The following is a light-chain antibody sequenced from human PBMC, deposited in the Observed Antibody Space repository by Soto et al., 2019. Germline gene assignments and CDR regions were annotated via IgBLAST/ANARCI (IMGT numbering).Light chain of an antibody. Sequence: DIQMTQSPSTLSASVVDRVTITCRASQSISSWLSWYQQKPGKAPKLLIYDASSLESVVPSRFSGSGSGTEFTLTISSLQPDDFATYYCQQYNSMWTFGQGTKVDI. CDR2: DAS. J-gene: IGKJ1*01. CDR1: QSISSW. CDR3: QQYNSMWT. V-gene: IGKV1-5*01.